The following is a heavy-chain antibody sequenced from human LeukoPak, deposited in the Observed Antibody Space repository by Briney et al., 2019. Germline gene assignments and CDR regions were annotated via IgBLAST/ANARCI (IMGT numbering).Heavy chain of an antibody. CDR1: GFTFSSYE. Sequence: HPGGSLRLSCAASGFTFSSYEMNWVRQAPGKGLEWVSYISSSGSTIYYADSVKGRFTISRDNAKNSLYLQMNSLRAEDTAVYYCARDGPGLRYFDSFSYYYYYMDVWGEGATVTISS. CDR2: ISSSGSTI. J-gene: IGHJ6*03. D-gene: IGHD3-9*01. CDR3: ARDGPGLRYFDSFSYYYYYMDV. V-gene: IGHV3-48*03.